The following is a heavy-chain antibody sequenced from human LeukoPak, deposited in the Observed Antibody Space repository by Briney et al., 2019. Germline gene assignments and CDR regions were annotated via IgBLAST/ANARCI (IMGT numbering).Heavy chain of an antibody. CDR3: ARDRRGAYGDYATSY. CDR1: GYTFTGYY. Sequence: ASVKVSCKASGYTFTGYYMHWVRQAPGQGLEWMGWINPNSGATNYAQKFQGRVTMTRDTSISTAYMELSRLRSDDTAVYYCARDRRGAYGDYATSYWGQGTLVTVSS. CDR2: INPNSGAT. J-gene: IGHJ4*02. D-gene: IGHD4-17*01. V-gene: IGHV1-2*02.